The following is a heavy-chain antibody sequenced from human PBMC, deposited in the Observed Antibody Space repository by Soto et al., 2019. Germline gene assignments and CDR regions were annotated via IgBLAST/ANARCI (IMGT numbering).Heavy chain of an antibody. CDR2: ISYSGST. D-gene: IGHD1-7*01. CDR1: GGSMRNYY. CDR3: ARTVWQLHAFDI. Sequence: SETLSLTCSVSGGSMRNYYLNWIRQAPGKGLEWIGSISYSGSTKYSPSLRSRVTISVDTSKIQFSLKLSSVTAADTALYYCARTVWQLHAFDIWGQGTVVTDSS. V-gene: IGHV4-59*01. J-gene: IGHJ3*02.